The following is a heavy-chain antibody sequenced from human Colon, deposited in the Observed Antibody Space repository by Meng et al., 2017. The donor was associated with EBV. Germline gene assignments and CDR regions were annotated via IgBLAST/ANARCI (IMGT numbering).Heavy chain of an antibody. CDR3: ARSRWLLLQL. J-gene: IGHJ4*02. D-gene: IGHD3-22*01. Sequence: QLHLQPRGPGLLQPSETLSLTCTFYGGPFSGFYWTWIRQSPGKGLEWIGEIDDSGNIIYNPSLKSRVTISGDTSKNQFSLNVSSVTAADTAVYYCARSRWLLLQLWGQGTLVTVSS. CDR2: IDDSGNI. V-gene: IGHV4-34*01. CDR1: GGPFSGFY.